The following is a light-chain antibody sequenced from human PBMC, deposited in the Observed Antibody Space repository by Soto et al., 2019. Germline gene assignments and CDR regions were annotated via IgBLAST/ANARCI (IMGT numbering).Light chain of an antibody. CDR2: GAT. Sequence: ENVLTQSPGTLSLTPGERATLSCTASQSVSSSYLAWYQQKPGQALRLLIYGATSRATGIPDRFSRSGSGTDITLTISRLEPEDLTVYYCQQYGSSRTFGQGTKVDIK. CDR1: QSVSSSY. CDR3: QQYGSSRT. V-gene: IGKV3-20*01. J-gene: IGKJ1*01.